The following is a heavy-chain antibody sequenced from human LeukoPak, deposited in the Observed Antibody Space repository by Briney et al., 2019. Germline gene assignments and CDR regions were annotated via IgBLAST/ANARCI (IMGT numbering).Heavy chain of an antibody. CDR3: ARMRGQGGQDI. CDR2: IKQDGSEI. D-gene: IGHD3-16*01. J-gene: IGHJ3*02. V-gene: IGHV3-7*01. CDR1: GFTFSSYY. Sequence: GGSLRLSCVASGFTFSSYYMSWVRQAPGKGLEWVANIKQDGSEIYYVDSVKGRFTISRDNAKSSLYLQMTSLRAEDTAVYYCARMRGQGGQDIWGQGTMVTVSS.